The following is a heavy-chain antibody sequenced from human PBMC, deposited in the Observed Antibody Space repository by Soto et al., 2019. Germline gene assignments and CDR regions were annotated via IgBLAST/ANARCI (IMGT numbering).Heavy chain of an antibody. Sequence: QVQLVQSGAEVKKPGSSVKVSCKASGGTFSSYTISWVRQAPGQGLEWMGRIIPILGIANYAQKFQGRVTXTXAKSTRTAYMELSSLRSEDTAAYYCARGAGGYQFDYWGQGTLVTVSS. CDR3: ARGAGGYQFDY. J-gene: IGHJ4*02. V-gene: IGHV1-69*02. D-gene: IGHD5-18*01. CDR1: GGTFSSYT. CDR2: IIPILGIA.